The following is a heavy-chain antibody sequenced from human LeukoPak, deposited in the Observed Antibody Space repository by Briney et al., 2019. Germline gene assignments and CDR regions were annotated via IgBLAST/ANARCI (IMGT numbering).Heavy chain of an antibody. D-gene: IGHD1-26*01. CDR1: GGSISSGSYY. CDR2: IYTSGST. Sequence: SQTLSPTCTVSGGSISSGSYYWSWIRQPAGKGLEWIGRIYTSGSTNYNPSLKSRVTISVDTSKNQLSLNLSSVTAADTAVYYCARSGGSGFQLDSWGQGTLVTVSS. J-gene: IGHJ4*02. CDR3: ARSGGSGFQLDS. V-gene: IGHV4-61*02.